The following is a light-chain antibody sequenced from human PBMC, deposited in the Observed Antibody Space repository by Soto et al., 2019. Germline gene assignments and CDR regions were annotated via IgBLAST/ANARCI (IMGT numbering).Light chain of an antibody. J-gene: IGKJ1*01. CDR3: QQYNAYSPWT. CDR1: QSIMSW. CDR2: KAS. Sequence: DSHITHSPSTLSASFGDIVTITCRAIQSIMSWLAWYQQKPGKAPKLLIYKASDLDVGCPSRFAGSGSGTEFTLTISSLQPDDVATYYCQQYNAYSPWTFGQGTTVDI. V-gene: IGKV1-5*03.